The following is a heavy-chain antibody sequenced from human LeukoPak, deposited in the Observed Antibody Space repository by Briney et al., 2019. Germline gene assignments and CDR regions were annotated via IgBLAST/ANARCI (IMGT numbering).Heavy chain of an antibody. D-gene: IGHD2-21*02. V-gene: IGHV3-7*03. Sequence: PGGSLRLSCAASGFTFSSYWMSWVRQAPGKGLEWVANIKQDGSEKYYVDSVKGRFTISRDNSKNTLYLQMNSLRAEDTAVYYCAKGPGDSFDYWGQGTLVTVSS. J-gene: IGHJ4*02. CDR1: GFTFSSYW. CDR2: IKQDGSEK. CDR3: AKGPGDSFDY.